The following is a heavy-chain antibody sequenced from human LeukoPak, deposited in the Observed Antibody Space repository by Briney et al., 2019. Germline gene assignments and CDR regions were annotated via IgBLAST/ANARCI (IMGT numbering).Heavy chain of an antibody. CDR2: ISGSGGST. J-gene: IGHJ4*02. V-gene: IGHV3-23*01. CDR1: GFTFSSYA. CDR3: AKAVYYYDSSGSYGLDY. D-gene: IGHD3-22*01. Sequence: GGSLRLTCAASGFTFSSYAMSWVRQDPGKGLEWVSAISGSGGSTYYADSVKGRFTISRDNSKNTLHLQMNSLRAEDTAVYYCAKAVYYYDSSGSYGLDYWGQGTLVTVSS.